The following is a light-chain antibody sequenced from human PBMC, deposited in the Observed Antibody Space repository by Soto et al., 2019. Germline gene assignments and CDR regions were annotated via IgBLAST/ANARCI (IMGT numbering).Light chain of an antibody. J-gene: IGKJ2*01. Sequence: DIQMTQSPSSLSASVGDRVTITCRASQGISTYLAWYQQKPGKVHKLLIYAASTLQSWVPSRFSGSGSGTDFTLTISSLQPEDVATYYCQKYNSAPPGYTFGQGTKLEIK. CDR1: QGISTY. CDR3: QKYNSAPPGYT. V-gene: IGKV1-27*01. CDR2: AAS.